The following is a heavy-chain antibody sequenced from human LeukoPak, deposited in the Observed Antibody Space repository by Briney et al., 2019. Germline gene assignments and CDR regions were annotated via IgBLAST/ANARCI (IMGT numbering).Heavy chain of an antibody. CDR2: VGGSSSSI. V-gene: IGHV3-21*01. D-gene: IGHD4-17*01. CDR1: GFTFSIYS. J-gene: IGHJ3*02. CDR3: AKEVGQDYGALDAFDI. Sequence: GGSLRLSCAASGFTFSIYSMNWVRQAPGKGLEWVSSVGGSSSSIYYAGSVKGRFTISRDNAKNSLYLQMNSLRAEDTAVYYCAKEVGQDYGALDAFDIWGQGTMVTVSS.